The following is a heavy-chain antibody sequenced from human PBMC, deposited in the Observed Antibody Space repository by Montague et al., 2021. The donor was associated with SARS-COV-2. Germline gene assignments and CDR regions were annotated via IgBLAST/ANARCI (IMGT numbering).Heavy chain of an antibody. J-gene: IGHJ5*02. D-gene: IGHD3-22*01. CDR3: VKGSGYP. CDR2: IYDSGST. Sequence: SETLSLTCTVTGDSVISDKYYWSWIRQPPGKGLEWIGFIYDSGSTSCKPSLHSRVTITIDTSKNQFSLNLMSVTPADTAVYYCVKGSGYPWGQGTLVTVSS. CDR1: GDSVISDKYY. V-gene: IGHV4-61*01.